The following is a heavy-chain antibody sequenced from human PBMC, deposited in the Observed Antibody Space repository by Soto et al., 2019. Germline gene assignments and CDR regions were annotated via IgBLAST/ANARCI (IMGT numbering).Heavy chain of an antibody. V-gene: IGHV5-51*01. CDR1: GYSFTSYW. Sequence: RESLKISCKGSGYSFTSYWIGWVRQMPGKGLEWMGIIYPGDSDTRYSPSFQGQVTISADKSISTAYLQWSSLKASDTAMYYCARQNYEYGAWTKYPYYYGMDFWGQGTTVTVAS. J-gene: IGHJ6*02. CDR3: ARQNYEYGAWTKYPYYYGMDF. CDR2: IYPGDSDT. D-gene: IGHD3-3*01.